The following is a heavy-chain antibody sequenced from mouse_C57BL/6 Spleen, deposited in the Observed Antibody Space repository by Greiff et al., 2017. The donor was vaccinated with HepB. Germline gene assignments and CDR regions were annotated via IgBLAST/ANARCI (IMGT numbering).Heavy chain of an antibody. CDR3: ARMIRDYFDY. CDR2: IDPSDSET. Sequence: VQLQQPGAELVRPGSSVKLSCKASGYTFTSYWMHWVKQRPIQGLEWIGNIDPSDSETHYTQKFKDKATLTVDKSSSTAYMQRSSLTSEDSAVYYCARMIRDYFDYWGQGTTLTVSS. D-gene: IGHD2-4*01. CDR1: GYTFTSYW. V-gene: IGHV1-52*01. J-gene: IGHJ2*01.